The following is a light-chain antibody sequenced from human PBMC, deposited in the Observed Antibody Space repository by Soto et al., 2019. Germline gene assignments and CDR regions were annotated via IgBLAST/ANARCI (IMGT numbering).Light chain of an antibody. CDR3: QQLNTYPFT. CDR1: QGISSY. CDR2: GAS. J-gene: IGKJ4*01. Sequence: DIQVTQSPPTLSASVGDRVTITCRASQGISSYVAWYQQKPGKGPKLLIYGASTLQSGVPSRFSGSGSGTDFTLTISSLQPEDFATYYCQQLNTYPFTFGGGTKVDIK. V-gene: IGKV1-9*01.